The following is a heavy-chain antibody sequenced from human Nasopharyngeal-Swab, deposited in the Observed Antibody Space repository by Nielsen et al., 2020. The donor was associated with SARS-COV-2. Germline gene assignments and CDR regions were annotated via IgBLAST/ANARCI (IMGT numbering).Heavy chain of an antibody. CDR3: VKDRRYYDSSGYYDY. CDR2: ISSNGGST. Sequence: WIRQPPGKGLEYVSAISSNGGSTYYADSVKGRFTISRDNSKNTLYLQMSSLRAEDTAVYYYVKDRRYYDSSGYYDYWGQGTLVTVSS. V-gene: IGHV3-64D*06. D-gene: IGHD3-22*01. J-gene: IGHJ4*02.